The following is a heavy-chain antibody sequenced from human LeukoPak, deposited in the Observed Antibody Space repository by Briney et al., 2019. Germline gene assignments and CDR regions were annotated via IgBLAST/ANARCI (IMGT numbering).Heavy chain of an antibody. D-gene: IGHD3-22*01. CDR2: IKQDGSEK. CDR3: ASSSGYRDDAFDI. Sequence: GGSLRLSCAASGFTFSSYWMSWVRQAPGKGPEWVANIKQDGSEKYYVDSVKGRFTISRDNAKNSLYLQMNSLRAEDTAVYYCASSSGYRDDAFDIWGQGTMVTVSS. V-gene: IGHV3-7*01. CDR1: GFTFSSYW. J-gene: IGHJ3*02.